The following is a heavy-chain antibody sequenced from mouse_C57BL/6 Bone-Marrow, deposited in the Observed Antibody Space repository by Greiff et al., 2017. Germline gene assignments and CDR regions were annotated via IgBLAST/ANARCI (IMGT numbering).Heavy chain of an antibody. Sequence: QVHVKQSGAELVKPGASVKLSCKASGYTFTSYWMQWVKQRPGQGLEWIGEIDPSDSYTNYNQKFKGKATLTVDTSSSTAYMQLSSLTSEDSAVYYCAREGLLRSLAMDYWGQGTSVTVSS. D-gene: IGHD1-1*01. J-gene: IGHJ4*01. V-gene: IGHV1-50*01. CDR1: GYTFTSYW. CDR3: AREGLLRSLAMDY. CDR2: IDPSDSYT.